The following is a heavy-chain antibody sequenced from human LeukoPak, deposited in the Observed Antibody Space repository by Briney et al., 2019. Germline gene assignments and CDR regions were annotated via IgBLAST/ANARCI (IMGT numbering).Heavy chain of an antibody. J-gene: IGHJ4*02. V-gene: IGHV4-59*01. CDR1: GGSISSYY. Sequence: SETLSLTCTVSGGSISSYYWSWIRQPPGKGLEWIGYIYYSGSTNYNPSLKSRVTISADTSKNQFSLKLSSVTAADTAVYYCARELEMAFDYWGQGTLVTVSS. D-gene: IGHD5-24*01. CDR2: IYYSGST. CDR3: ARELEMAFDY.